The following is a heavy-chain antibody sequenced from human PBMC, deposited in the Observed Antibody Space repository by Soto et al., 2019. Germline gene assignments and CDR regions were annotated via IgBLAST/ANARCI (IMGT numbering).Heavy chain of an antibody. CDR3: ASSPGSLAGDY. D-gene: IGHD2-15*01. CDR1: SDFISTSTW. V-gene: IGHV4-4*02. Sequence: SETLSLTCAVSSDFISTSTWWSWVRQPPGRGLEWIGEIYHSGSTNYNPPLKSRVTISVDKTKNQFSLNLSSVTAADTAVYYCASSPGSLAGDYWGQGTLVTVSS. J-gene: IGHJ4*02. CDR2: IYHSGST.